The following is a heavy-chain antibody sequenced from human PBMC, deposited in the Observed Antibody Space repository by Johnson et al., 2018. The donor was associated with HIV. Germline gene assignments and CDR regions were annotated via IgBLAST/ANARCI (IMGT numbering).Heavy chain of an antibody. CDR2: IYSGGST. CDR3: ARSGDSIGSFWAGGAFDI. D-gene: IGHD3/OR15-3a*01. V-gene: IGHV3-66*01. CDR1: GFSFSDHF. Sequence: VHLVESGGGLVQPGGSLRLSCVGSGFSFSDHFMDWVRQAPGKGLEWVSVIYSGGSTYYADSVKGRFTISRDNSKNTLYLQMNSLRAEDTAVYYCARSGDSIGSFWAGGAFDIWGQGTMVTVSS. J-gene: IGHJ3*02.